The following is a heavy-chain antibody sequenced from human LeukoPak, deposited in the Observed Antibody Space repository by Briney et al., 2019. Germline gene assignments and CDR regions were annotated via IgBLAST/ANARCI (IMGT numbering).Heavy chain of an antibody. V-gene: IGHV4-39*07. Sequence: SETLSLTCTVSGGSISSSSSYWGWIRQPPGKGLEWIGSIYYSGSTNYNPSLKSRVTISVDTSKNQFSLKLSSVTAADTAVYYCAREYCSSTSCYVDYWGQGTLVTVSS. CDR1: GGSISSSSSY. CDR3: AREYCSSTSCYVDY. CDR2: IYYSGST. J-gene: IGHJ4*02. D-gene: IGHD2-2*01.